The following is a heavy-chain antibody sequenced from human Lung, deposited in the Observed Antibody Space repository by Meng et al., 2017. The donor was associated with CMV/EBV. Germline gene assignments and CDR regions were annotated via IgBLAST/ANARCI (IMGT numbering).Heavy chain of an antibody. CDR3: AREGVGVSMGAMDV. V-gene: IGHV1-8*03. Sequence: SXXVSXXASGYTFTSYDINWVRQATGQGLEWMGWMNPNNGNTGYAQKFQGRVTITRDSSINTAYMELSSLRSEDTAVYYCAREGVGVSMGAMDVWGQGTTVTVSS. CDR1: GYTFTSYD. D-gene: IGHD2/OR15-2a*01. J-gene: IGHJ6*02. CDR2: MNPNNGNT.